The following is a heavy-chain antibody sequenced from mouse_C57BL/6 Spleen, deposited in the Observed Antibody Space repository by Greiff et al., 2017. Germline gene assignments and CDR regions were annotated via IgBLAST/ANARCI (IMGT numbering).Heavy chain of an antibody. CDR2: IYPSSGST. D-gene: IGHD1-1*01. CDR1: GYTFTSYW. CDR3: ARSGSSYLYFDY. V-gene: IGHV1-55*01. J-gene: IGHJ2*01. Sequence: QVQLQQPGAELVKPGASVKMSCKASGYTFTSYWITWVKQRPGQGLAWIGDIYPSSGSTNYNEKFKSKATLTVDRSSSTAYMQLSCLTSEDSAVYYCARSGSSYLYFDYWGQGTTLTVSS.